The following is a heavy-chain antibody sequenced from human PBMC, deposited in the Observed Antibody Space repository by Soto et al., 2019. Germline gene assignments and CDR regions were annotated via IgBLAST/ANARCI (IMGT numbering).Heavy chain of an antibody. V-gene: IGHV4-39*01. CDR1: GGSISSSSYY. CDR2: IYYSGST. J-gene: IGHJ4*02. Sequence: SETLSLTCTVSGGSISSSSYYWGWIRQPPGKGLEWIGSIYYSGSTYYNPSLKSRVTISVDTSKNQFSLKLSSVTAADTAVYYCARQLEGYYYGSGSYWDYWGQGTLVTVSS. CDR3: ARQLEGYYYGSGSYWDY. D-gene: IGHD3-10*01.